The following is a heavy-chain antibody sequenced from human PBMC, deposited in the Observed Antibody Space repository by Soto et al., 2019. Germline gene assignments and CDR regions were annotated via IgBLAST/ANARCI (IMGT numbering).Heavy chain of an antibody. CDR1: GFTFSSYA. CDR2: ISGSGGST. D-gene: IGHD1-26*01. V-gene: IGHV3-23*01. J-gene: IGHJ4*02. Sequence: EVQLLESGGGLVQPGGSLRLSCAASGFTFSSYAMRWVRQAPVKGLEWVSAISGSGGSTYYADSVKGRFTISRDNSKNTLYLQMKSLRDEDGAVYYCARRGSGSYYDYWGQGTLVTVSS. CDR3: ARRGSGSYYDY.